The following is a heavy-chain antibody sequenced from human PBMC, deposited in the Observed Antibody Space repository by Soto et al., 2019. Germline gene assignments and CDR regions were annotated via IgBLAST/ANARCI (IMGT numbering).Heavy chain of an antibody. J-gene: IGHJ6*02. D-gene: IGHD6-19*01. V-gene: IGHV4-59*08. Sequence: SETLSLTCTVSGGSISSYYWSWIRQPPGKGLEWIGYISYSGNTIYNPSLKSRVTISGDTSKIQFSLRLISVTAADTAVYYCARLGWRYSSGGMDVWGQGTTVTGSS. CDR2: ISYSGNT. CDR1: GGSISSYY. CDR3: ARLGWRYSSGGMDV.